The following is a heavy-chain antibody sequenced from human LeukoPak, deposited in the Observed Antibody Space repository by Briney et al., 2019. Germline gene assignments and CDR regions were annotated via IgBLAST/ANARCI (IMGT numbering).Heavy chain of an antibody. CDR2: IYSGGDT. CDR1: GFTVSTNY. CDR3: AKGGYYDSSGYYIDY. V-gene: IGHV3-66*01. Sequence: PGGSLRLSCAASGFTVSTNYMSWVRQAPGKGLEWVSVIYSGGDTYYADSVKGRFTISRDNSKNTLYLQMNSLRAEDTAVYYCAKGGYYDSSGYYIDYWGQGTLVTVSS. J-gene: IGHJ4*02. D-gene: IGHD3-22*01.